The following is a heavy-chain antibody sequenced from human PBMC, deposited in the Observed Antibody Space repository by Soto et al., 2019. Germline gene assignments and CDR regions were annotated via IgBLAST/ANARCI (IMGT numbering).Heavy chain of an antibody. J-gene: IGHJ4*02. CDR1: GGSISSSSYY. V-gene: IGHV4-39*01. CDR3: ATITAYSGWLNRFDY. Sequence: QLQLQESGPGLVKPSETLSLTCSVSGGSISSSSYYWGWIRQPPGKGLDWIGSFYYSGSTYYNPSLKSRVTISVDTSKNQLSLKLSSVTAADTAVYYCATITAYSGWLNRFDYWGQGTQVTVSS. CDR2: FYYSGST. D-gene: IGHD6-19*01.